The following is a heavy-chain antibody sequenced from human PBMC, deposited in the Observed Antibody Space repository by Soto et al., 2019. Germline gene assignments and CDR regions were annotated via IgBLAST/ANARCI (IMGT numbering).Heavy chain of an antibody. V-gene: IGHV3-23*01. CDR2: VNNGGDST. D-gene: IGHD2-15*01. Sequence: EVQLLESGGGLVQPGGSLRLSCAASGFTFNNFAMNWVRQAPGKGLEWVSAVNNGGDSTYYADSVQGRFTISRDNSEKTLYLQMNSLQSDDTAVYYCAKESGRVATIGVSDVWCKGTPVTVSS. CDR3: AKESGRVATIGVSDV. CDR1: GFTFNNFA. J-gene: IGHJ6*04.